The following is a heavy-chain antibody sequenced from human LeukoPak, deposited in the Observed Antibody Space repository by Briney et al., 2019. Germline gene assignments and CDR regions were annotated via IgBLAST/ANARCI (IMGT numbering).Heavy chain of an antibody. CDR3: ARDGYSGSYSLSYYYGMDV. J-gene: IGHJ6*02. D-gene: IGHD1-26*01. V-gene: IGHV3-30-3*01. CDR2: ISYDGSNK. CDR1: GFTFSSYA. Sequence: GGSLRLSCAASGFTFSSYAMHWVRQAPGKGLEWVAVISYDGSNKYYADSVKGRFTISRDNSKNTLYLQMNSLRAEDTAVYYCARDGYSGSYSLSYYYGMDVWGQGTTVTVSS.